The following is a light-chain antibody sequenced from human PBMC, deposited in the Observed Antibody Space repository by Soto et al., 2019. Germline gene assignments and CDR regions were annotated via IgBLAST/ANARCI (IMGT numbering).Light chain of an antibody. V-gene: IGKV3-20*01. Sequence: EIVLTQSPGNLSLSPGERATLSCRASQSVSSSYLAWYQQKPGQAPRLLIYGASSSATGIPGMFSGSGSRTYSIPTISRLEAEDAAEYYRQQDGLSLTFGGGTKVEIK. CDR3: QQDGLSLT. CDR1: QSVSSSY. CDR2: GAS. J-gene: IGKJ4*01.